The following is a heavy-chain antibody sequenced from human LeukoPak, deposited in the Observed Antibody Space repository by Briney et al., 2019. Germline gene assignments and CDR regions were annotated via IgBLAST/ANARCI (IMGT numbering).Heavy chain of an antibody. J-gene: IGHJ4*02. D-gene: IGHD4-17*01. CDR1: GFTFSSYS. CDR2: ISSSSYI. V-gene: IGHV3-21*01. Sequence: GGSLRLSCAASGFTFSSYSMNWVRQAPGKGLEWVSSISSSSYIYYADSVKGRFTISRDNAKNSLYLQMNSLRAEDTAVYYCARGFYGDYVPFDYWGQGTLVTVSS. CDR3: ARGFYGDYVPFDY.